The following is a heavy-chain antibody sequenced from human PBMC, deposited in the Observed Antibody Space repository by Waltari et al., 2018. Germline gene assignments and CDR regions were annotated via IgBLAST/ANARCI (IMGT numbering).Heavy chain of an antibody. D-gene: IGHD5-18*01. CDR1: GGSISSYA. J-gene: IGHJ4*02. CDR3: ARSTSGGIQLWLHYFDY. Sequence: QVQLQESGPGLVTPSETLSLTCTVSGGSISSYAWNWIRQPPGKGLECIGYIYYSGSTNYNPSLKSRVTISVDTSKNQFSLKLRSVTAADTAVYYCARSTSGGIQLWLHYFDYWGQGTLVTVSS. CDR2: IYYSGST. V-gene: IGHV4-59*01.